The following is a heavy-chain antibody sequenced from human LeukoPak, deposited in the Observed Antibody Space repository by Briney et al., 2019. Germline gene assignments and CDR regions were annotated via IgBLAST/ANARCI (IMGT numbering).Heavy chain of an antibody. D-gene: IGHD3-16*02. V-gene: IGHV1-2*02. CDR3: ASMITFGGVIVYGAFDI. J-gene: IGHJ3*02. Sequence: ASVKVSCKASGYTFTGYYMHWVRQAPGQGLEWMGWINPNSGGTNYAQKFQGRVTMTRDTSISTAYMELSRLRSDDTAVYYCASMITFGGVIVYGAFDIWGQGTMVTVSS. CDR2: INPNSGGT. CDR1: GYTFTGYY.